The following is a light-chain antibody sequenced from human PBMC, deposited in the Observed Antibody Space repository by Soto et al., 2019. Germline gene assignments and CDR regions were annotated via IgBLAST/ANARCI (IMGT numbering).Light chain of an antibody. CDR2: DVT. Sequence: QSVLTQPSSVSGSPGQSSTISCPGTSTDVGGYKYVSWYQQHPGKAPKFMIYDVTSRPSGISNRFSGSKSGNTAFLIISGLQAEDEADYYCLSYTSSDTYVFGTGTKVTVL. V-gene: IGLV2-14*01. CDR3: LSYTSSDTYV. J-gene: IGLJ1*01. CDR1: STDVGGYKY.